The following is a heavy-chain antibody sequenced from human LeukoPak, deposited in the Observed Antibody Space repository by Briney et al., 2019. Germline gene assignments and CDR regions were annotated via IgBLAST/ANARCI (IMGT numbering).Heavy chain of an antibody. J-gene: IGHJ4*02. CDR2: ISAYNGNT. D-gene: IGHD2-2*01. CDR3: ARGPKRVVPAAPDY. CDR1: GYTFTSYG. V-gene: IGHV1-18*04. Sequence: APVIVSCTASGYTFTSYGISWVRQAPGQELEWMGWISAYNGNTNYAQKLQGRVTMTTDTSTSTAYMELRSLRSDDTAVYYCARGPKRVVPAAPDYWGQGTLVTVSS.